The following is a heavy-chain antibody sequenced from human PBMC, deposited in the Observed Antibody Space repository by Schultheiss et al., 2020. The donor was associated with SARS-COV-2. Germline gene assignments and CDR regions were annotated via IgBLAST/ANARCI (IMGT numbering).Heavy chain of an antibody. CDR3: TTDPLYPRG. CDR2: ISYDGTNK. V-gene: IGHV3-30*03. D-gene: IGHD2-8*01. J-gene: IGHJ4*02. CDR1: GFTFSSYS. Sequence: GGSLRLSCAASGFTFSSYSMNWVRQAPGKGLEWVAVISYDGTNKYYTDSVKGRFTISRDNAKNTLYLQMNSLRVEDTAVYYCTTDPLYPRGWGQGTLVTVSS.